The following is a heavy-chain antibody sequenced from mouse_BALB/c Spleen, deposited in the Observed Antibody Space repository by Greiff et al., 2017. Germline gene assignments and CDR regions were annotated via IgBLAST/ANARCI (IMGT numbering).Heavy chain of an antibody. CDR3: ARLITTVVEDAMDY. D-gene: IGHD1-1*01. CDR1: GYTFTDYN. V-gene: IGHV1-18*01. CDR2: INPNNGGT. Sequence: EVQRVESGPELVKPGASVKIPCKASGYTFTDYNMDWVKQSHGKSLEWIGDINPNNGGTIYNQKFKGKATLTVDKSSSTAYMELRSLTSEDTAVYYCARLITTVVEDAMDYWGQGTSVTVSS. J-gene: IGHJ4*01.